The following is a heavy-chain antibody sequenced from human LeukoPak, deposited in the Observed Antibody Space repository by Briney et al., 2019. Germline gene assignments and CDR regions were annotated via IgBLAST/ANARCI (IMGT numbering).Heavy chain of an antibody. J-gene: IGHJ4*02. Sequence: PSETLSLTCAVYGGSFSGYYWSWIRQPPGKGLEWIGEINHSGSTNYNPSLKSRVTISVDTSENQFSLKLSSVTAADTAVYYCASSPVGATDYWGQGTLVTVSS. CDR2: INHSGST. V-gene: IGHV4-34*01. D-gene: IGHD1-26*01. CDR3: ASSPVGATDY. CDR1: GGSFSGYY.